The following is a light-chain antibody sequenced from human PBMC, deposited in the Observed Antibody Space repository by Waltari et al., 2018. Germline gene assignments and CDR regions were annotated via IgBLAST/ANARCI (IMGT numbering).Light chain of an antibody. CDR2: DAS. CDR3: LQYHYWPPWT. V-gene: IGKV3-15*01. Sequence: EVLMTQSPATLSVSPGERVTLSCRASQSVSGNLAWYQQKPGQPPRLLIYDASTRATGVPVRFSGSGSETEFTLTISSLRSEDFAVYYCLQYHYWPPWTFGQGTKVEIK. CDR1: QSVSGN. J-gene: IGKJ1*01.